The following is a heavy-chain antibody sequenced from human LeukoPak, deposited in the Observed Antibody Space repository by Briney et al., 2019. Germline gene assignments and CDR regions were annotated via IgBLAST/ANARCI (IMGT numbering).Heavy chain of an antibody. J-gene: IGHJ4*02. D-gene: IGHD6-19*01. CDR3: ARDPTNTRGRYAYFDY. V-gene: IGHV1-18*01. CDR1: GFPFSHHG. CDR2: ISGYNGDT. Sequence: ASVKVSCKTSGFPFSHHGITWVRQAPGQGLEWMGWISGYNGDTSYAQKFQGRVTLTTDTSTSTAYMELRSLISDDTAVYYCARDPTNTRGRYAYFDYWGQGTLVTVSS.